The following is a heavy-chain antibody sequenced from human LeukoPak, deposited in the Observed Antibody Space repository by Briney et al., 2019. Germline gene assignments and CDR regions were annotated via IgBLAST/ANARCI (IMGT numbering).Heavy chain of an antibody. CDR3: ARGNYYFDY. Sequence: ASVKVSCKASGYTFTNNYLHWVRQAPGQGLEWMGMIYPRDGSTSYAQNFQGRVTVTRDTSTTTVHMELRGLRSEDTAVYYCARGNYYFDYWGQGTLVTVSS. CDR1: GYTFTNNY. V-gene: IGHV1-46*01. J-gene: IGHJ4*02. CDR2: IYPRDGST.